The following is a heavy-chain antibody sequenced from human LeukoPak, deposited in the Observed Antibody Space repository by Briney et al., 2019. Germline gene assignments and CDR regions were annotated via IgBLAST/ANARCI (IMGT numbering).Heavy chain of an antibody. CDR2: VYYSGST. Sequence: SETLSLTCTVSGDSISSSSYYWGWIRQPPGKGLEWIGSVYYSGSTYYNPSLKSRVTISVDTSKNQFSLKLSSVTAADTAVYYCARPYPPGDSDYWGQGTLVTVSS. CDR1: GDSISSSSYY. V-gene: IGHV4-39*07. D-gene: IGHD7-27*01. J-gene: IGHJ4*02. CDR3: ARPYPPGDSDY.